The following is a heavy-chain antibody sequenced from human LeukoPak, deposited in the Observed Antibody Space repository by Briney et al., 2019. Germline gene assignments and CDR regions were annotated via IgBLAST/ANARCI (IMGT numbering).Heavy chain of an antibody. CDR3: ARVRRVVPAAMAHNWFDP. CDR1: GGSFSGYY. J-gene: IGHJ5*02. V-gene: IGHV4-34*01. Sequence: SETLPLTCAVYGGSFSGYYWSWIRQPPGKGLEWIGEINHSGSTNYNPSLKSRVTISVDTSKNQFSLKLSSVTAADTAVYYCARVRRVVPAAMAHNWFDPWGQGTLVTVSS. CDR2: INHSGST. D-gene: IGHD2-2*01.